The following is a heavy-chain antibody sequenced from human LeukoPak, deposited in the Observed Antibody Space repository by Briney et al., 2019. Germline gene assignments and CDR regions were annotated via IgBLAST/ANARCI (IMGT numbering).Heavy chain of an antibody. CDR3: ARDWGADFWGGYYTYRWFDP. CDR1: GGTFSSYA. V-gene: IGHV1-69*13. D-gene: IGHD3-3*01. CDR2: IIPIFGTA. Sequence: ASVKVSCKASGGTFSSYAISWVRQAPGQGLEWMGGIIPIFGTANYAQKFQGRVTITADESTSTAYMELSSLRSEDTAVYYCARDWGADFWGGYYTYRWFDPWGQGTLVTVSS. J-gene: IGHJ5*02.